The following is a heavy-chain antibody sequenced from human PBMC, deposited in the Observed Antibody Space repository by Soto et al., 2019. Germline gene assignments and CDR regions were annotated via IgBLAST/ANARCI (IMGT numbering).Heavy chain of an antibody. V-gene: IGHV3-30*18. D-gene: IGHD6-19*01. Sequence: QVQLVESGGGVVQPGRSLRLSCAASGFTFSSYGMHWVRQAPGKGLELVAVISYDGRNKYYADAMKGRFTISRDNSKNTLYLQMSSLRAEDTAVYYCVKDGSSGWPYFYDMDVWGQGTTVTVSS. CDR3: VKDGSSGWPYFYDMDV. J-gene: IGHJ6*02. CDR1: GFTFSSYG. CDR2: ISYDGRNK.